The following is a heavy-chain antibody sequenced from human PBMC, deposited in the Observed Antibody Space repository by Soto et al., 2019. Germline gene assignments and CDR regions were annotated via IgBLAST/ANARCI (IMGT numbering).Heavy chain of an antibody. CDR1: GFAVSSKY. D-gene: IGHD6-19*01. CDR3: VQTTGWPGFDF. CDR2: IYGGGTT. J-gene: IGHJ4*02. Sequence: VQLVESGGGLIQPGGSLRLSCAASGFAVSSKYMTWVRQAPGKGLEWVSVIYGGGTTYYADSVKGRFTISRDTSKNTLYLQMNSLRAEDTAVYYCVQTTGWPGFDFWGQGTVVSVSS. V-gene: IGHV3-53*01.